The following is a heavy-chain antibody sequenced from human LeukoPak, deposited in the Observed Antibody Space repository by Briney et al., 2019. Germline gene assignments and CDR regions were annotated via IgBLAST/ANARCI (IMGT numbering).Heavy chain of an antibody. CDR3: ARVGGGDGSGWSTTDY. Sequence: GGSLRLSCVASGFTFSNYWMSWVRQAPGKGLEWVANINQDGSEKYEVDSAKGRFTISRDNAKNSLYLQMNSLRVEDTAMYYCARVGGGDGSGWSTTDYWGQGTLVTISS. CDR2: INQDGSEK. J-gene: IGHJ4*02. V-gene: IGHV3-7*01. D-gene: IGHD6-19*01. CDR1: GFTFSNYW.